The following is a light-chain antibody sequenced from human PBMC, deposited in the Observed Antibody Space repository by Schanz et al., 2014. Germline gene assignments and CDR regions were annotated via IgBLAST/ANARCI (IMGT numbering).Light chain of an antibody. V-gene: IGLV2-8*01. CDR2: EVT. CDR3: SSYGGSNFVV. Sequence: QSALTQPPSASGSPGQSVTISCTGTSSDVGGYNFVSWYQQHPGKAPKLMIYEVTKRPSGVPDRFSGSKSGNTASLTVSGLQAEDEADYYCSSYGGSNFVVFGGGTKADRP. J-gene: IGLJ2*01. CDR1: SSDVGGYNF.